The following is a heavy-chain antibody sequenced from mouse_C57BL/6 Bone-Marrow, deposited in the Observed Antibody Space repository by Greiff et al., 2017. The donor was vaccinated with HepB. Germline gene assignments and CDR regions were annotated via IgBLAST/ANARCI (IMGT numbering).Heavy chain of an antibody. CDR2: INPGSGGT. J-gene: IGHJ4*01. Sequence: QVQLKESGAELVRPGTSVKVSCKASGYSFTNYLIEWVKQRPGQGLEWIGVINPGSGGTNYNEKFKGKATLTADKSSSTAYMQLSSLTSEDSAVYFCANVAMDYWGQGTSVTVSS. V-gene: IGHV1-54*01. CDR1: GYSFTNYL. CDR3: ANVAMDY.